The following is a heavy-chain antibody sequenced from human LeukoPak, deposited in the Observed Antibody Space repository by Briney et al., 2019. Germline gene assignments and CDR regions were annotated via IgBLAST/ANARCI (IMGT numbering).Heavy chain of an antibody. D-gene: IGHD3-9*01. V-gene: IGHV4-59*01. J-gene: IGHJ6*02. CDR1: GGSISSYY. CDR2: IYYSGST. Sequence: PSETLSLTCTVSGGSISSYYWSWIRQPPGKGLEWSGYIYYSGSTNYTPSLKRRVTISVDTSKNQFSLKLSSVTAADTAVYYCAREVRYYDILTGYYYYYGMDVWGQGTTVTVSS. CDR3: AREVRYYDILTGYYYYYGMDV.